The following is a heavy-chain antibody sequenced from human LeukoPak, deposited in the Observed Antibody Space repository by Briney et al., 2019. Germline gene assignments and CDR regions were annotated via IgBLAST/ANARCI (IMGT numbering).Heavy chain of an antibody. Sequence: ASVKVSCKASGYTFSGYYIHWVRQAPGQGLEWMGWINPNNGATHYAQKFQGGVTMTRDTSITTFYMEVSSLRSDDTAFYYCAKYNWNDLVSALDSWGQGTLGNVSS. CDR1: GYTFSGYY. CDR3: AKYNWNDLVSALDS. V-gene: IGHV1-2*02. CDR2: INPNNGAT. D-gene: IGHD1-1*01. J-gene: IGHJ4*02.